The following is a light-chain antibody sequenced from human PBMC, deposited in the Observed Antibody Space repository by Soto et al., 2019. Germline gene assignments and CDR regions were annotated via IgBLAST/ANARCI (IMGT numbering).Light chain of an antibody. Sequence: EIVMTQSPATLSVSPGERATLSCRASQSVGGNLAWYQQKPGQPPRLLIYAASARPTGIPARFSGSGSGTEFNLTISSRQSKDFAVYYCQQYNNWPPWTFGQGTKVEIK. CDR2: AAS. V-gene: IGKV3-15*01. J-gene: IGKJ1*01. CDR1: QSVGGN. CDR3: QQYNNWPPWT.